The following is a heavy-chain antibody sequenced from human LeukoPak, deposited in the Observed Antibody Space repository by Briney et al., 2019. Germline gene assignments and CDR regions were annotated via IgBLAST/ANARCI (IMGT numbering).Heavy chain of an antibody. Sequence: SVKVSCKASGGTFSSYAISWVRQAPGQGLEWMGGIIPIFGTANYAQKFQGRVTITADESTSTAYMELSSLRSEDTAVYYCARSIAVAGIIQYYFDYWGQGTLVTVSS. V-gene: IGHV1-69*13. CDR2: IIPIFGTA. D-gene: IGHD6-19*01. CDR3: ARSIAVAGIIQYYFDY. CDR1: GGTFSSYA. J-gene: IGHJ4*02.